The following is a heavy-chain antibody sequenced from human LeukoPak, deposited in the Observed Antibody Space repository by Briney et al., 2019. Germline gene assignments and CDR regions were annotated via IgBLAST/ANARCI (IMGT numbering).Heavy chain of an antibody. CDR3: ARASRPFDYSNYYYGMDV. Sequence: SVKVSCKASGGTFSNYAISWVRQAPGQGLEWMGGIIPIVGIANYAQKFQGRVTIIADKSTNTAYMELSSLGSEDTAVYYCARASRPFDYSNYYYGMDVWGQGTTVTVSS. CDR1: GGTFSNYA. V-gene: IGHV1-69*10. J-gene: IGHJ6*02. D-gene: IGHD4-11*01. CDR2: IIPIVGIA.